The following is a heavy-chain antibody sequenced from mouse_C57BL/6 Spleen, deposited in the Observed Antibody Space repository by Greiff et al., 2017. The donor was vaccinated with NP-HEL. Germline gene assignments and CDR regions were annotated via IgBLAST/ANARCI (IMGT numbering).Heavy chain of an antibody. CDR3: ARGRAMDY. CDR2: IYPGDGDT. Sequence: VQVVESGAELVKPGASVKISCKASGYAFSSYWMNWVKQRPGKGLEWIGQIYPGDGDTNYNGKFKGKATLTADKSSSTAYMQLSSLTSEDSAVYFCARGRAMDYWGQGTSVTVSS. CDR1: GYAFSSYW. J-gene: IGHJ4*01. V-gene: IGHV1-80*01.